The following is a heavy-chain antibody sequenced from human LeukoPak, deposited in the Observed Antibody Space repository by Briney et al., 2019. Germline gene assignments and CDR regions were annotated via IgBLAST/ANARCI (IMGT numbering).Heavy chain of an antibody. J-gene: IGHJ4*02. V-gene: IGHV4-34*01. Sequence: SETLSLTCAVYGGSFSGYYWSWIRQPPGKGLEWIGEINHSGSTNYNPSLKSRVTISVDTSKNQFSLKLSSVTAADTAVYYCGRLKWELLHFGYFDYWGQGTLVTVSS. CDR1: GGSFSGYY. CDR2: INHSGST. CDR3: GRLKWELLHFGYFDY. D-gene: IGHD1-26*01.